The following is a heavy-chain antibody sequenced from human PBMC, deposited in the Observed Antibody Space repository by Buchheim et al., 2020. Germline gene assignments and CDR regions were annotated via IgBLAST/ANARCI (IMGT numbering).Heavy chain of an antibody. CDR1: GFTFSSYA. CDR3: AKKGGGYCSGGSCYRWFDP. J-gene: IGHJ5*02. D-gene: IGHD2-15*01. Sequence: EVQLLESGGGLVQPGGSLRLSCAASGFTFSSYAMSWVRQAPGKGLEWVSAISGSGGSTYYADSVKGRFTISRDNSKNTLYLQMSSLRAEDTAVYYCAKKGGGYCSGGSCYRWFDPWGQGTL. V-gene: IGHV3-23*01. CDR2: ISGSGGST.